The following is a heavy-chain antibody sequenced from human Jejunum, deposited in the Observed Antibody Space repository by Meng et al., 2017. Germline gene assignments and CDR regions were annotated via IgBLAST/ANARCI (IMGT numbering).Heavy chain of an antibody. CDR2: IKLDGSEQ. J-gene: IGHJ2*01. CDR3: AGGSGWIFDL. D-gene: IGHD3-10*01. Sequence: GESLKISCAASGFTLSSSYWVTWVRQAPGKGLEWVANIKLDGSEQYYVGSVKGRFTISRDNAKNSVFLHMNSLRVEDTAVYYCAGGSGWIFDLWGRGTLVTVSS. CDR1: GFTLSSSYW. V-gene: IGHV3-7*04.